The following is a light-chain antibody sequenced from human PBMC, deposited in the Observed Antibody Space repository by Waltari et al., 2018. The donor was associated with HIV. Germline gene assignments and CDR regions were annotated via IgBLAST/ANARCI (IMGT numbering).Light chain of an antibody. CDR3: QTWDSNYVV. J-gene: IGLJ2*01. Sequence: SSELTQPPSVSVSAGLTAILTCSGAGLGNKYAFWYQQNPGQPPVLVIYQDTKRPSGIPERFSGSNSGTTATLTISGTQAMDEAEYYCQTWDSNYVVFGGGTKLTVL. CDR2: QDT. V-gene: IGLV3-1*01. CDR1: GLGNKY.